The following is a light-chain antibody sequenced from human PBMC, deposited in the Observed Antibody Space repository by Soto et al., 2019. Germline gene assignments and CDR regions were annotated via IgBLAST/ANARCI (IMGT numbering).Light chain of an antibody. CDR2: DAY. Sequence: EIVMTQSPATLSVSPGERATLSCRASQSVSSNLAWYQQKPGQAHRLLIYDAYTRATVIPDRFSGSGSGTEFTLTISRLQSEDFAVYYCQQYNDWPQITFGQGTRLEIK. J-gene: IGKJ5*01. CDR1: QSVSSN. V-gene: IGKV3-15*01. CDR3: QQYNDWPQIT.